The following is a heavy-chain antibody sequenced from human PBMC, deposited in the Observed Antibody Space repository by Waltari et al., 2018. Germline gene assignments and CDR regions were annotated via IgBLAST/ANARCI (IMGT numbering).Heavy chain of an antibody. CDR3: AKDLGDYVWGSYLVMGDY. D-gene: IGHD3-16*02. Sequence: EVQLLESGGGLVQPGGSLRLSCAASGFTFSSYAMSWVRQAPGKGLEWVSAISGSGGSTYDADSVKGRFTISRDNSKNTLYLQMNSLRAEDTAVYYCAKDLGDYVWGSYLVMGDYWGQGTLVTVSS. CDR1: GFTFSSYA. V-gene: IGHV3-23*01. J-gene: IGHJ4*02. CDR2: ISGSGGST.